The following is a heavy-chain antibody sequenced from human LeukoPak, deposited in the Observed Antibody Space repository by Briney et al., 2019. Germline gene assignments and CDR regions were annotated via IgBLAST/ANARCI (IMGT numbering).Heavy chain of an antibody. J-gene: IGHJ4*02. CDR2: MSPNSGDT. Sequence: ASVKVSCKASGYTFTSYDFNWVRQATGQRPEWMGWMSPNSGDTGYAQKFQDRVTMTRNTSISTAYMELSSLRSDDTAVYYCAREASSSWSGFDYWGQGTLVTVSS. CDR3: AREASSSWSGFDY. V-gene: IGHV1-8*01. CDR1: GYTFTSYD. D-gene: IGHD6-13*01.